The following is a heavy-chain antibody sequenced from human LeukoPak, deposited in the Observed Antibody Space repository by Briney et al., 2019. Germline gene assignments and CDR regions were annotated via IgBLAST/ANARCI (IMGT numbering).Heavy chain of an antibody. D-gene: IGHD5-18*01. CDR1: GYTFTSYG. Sequence: ASVKVSCKASGYTFTSYGISWVRQAPGQGLEWMGWISAYNGNTNYAQKFQGRVTITADESTSTAYMELSSLRSEDTAVYYCARDGSDSYGFNWFDPWGQGTLVTVSS. CDR3: ARDGSDSYGFNWFDP. J-gene: IGHJ5*02. CDR2: ISAYNGNT. V-gene: IGHV1-18*01.